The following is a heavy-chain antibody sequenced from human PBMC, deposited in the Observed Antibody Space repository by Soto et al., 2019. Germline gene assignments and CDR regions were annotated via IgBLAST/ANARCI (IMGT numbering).Heavy chain of an antibody. V-gene: IGHV4-59*01. CDR3: ATDGGLSCGGDCRVDGFDI. CDR1: GGSISSYY. J-gene: IGHJ3*02. Sequence: QVQLQESGPGLVKPSETLSLTCTVSGGSISSYYWNWIRQPPGRGLEWIGYISYSGSTSYNPSLTSRVTKSLDTSQNQFSLNLSSVTAADTAVYYCATDGGLSCGGDCRVDGFDIWGQGTMVTVSS. CDR2: ISYSGST. D-gene: IGHD2-21*02.